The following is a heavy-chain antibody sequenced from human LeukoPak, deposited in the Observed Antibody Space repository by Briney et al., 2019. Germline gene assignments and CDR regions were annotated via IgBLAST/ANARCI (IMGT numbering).Heavy chain of an antibody. Sequence: PGGSLRLSCAASGFTFSDYYMSWVRQAPGKGLEWVSYISSSGSTIHYADSVRGRFTISRDNAKKSLYLQMNSLRAEDTAVYYCARGKQWLSRYNWFDPWGQGTLVTVSS. CDR3: ARGKQWLSRYNWFDP. CDR2: ISSSGSTI. J-gene: IGHJ5*02. V-gene: IGHV3-11*04. D-gene: IGHD6-19*01. CDR1: GFTFSDYY.